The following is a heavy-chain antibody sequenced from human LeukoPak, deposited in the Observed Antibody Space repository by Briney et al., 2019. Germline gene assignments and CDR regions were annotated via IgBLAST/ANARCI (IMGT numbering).Heavy chain of an antibody. CDR3: ARSLNYDILTGYYSFYFDY. D-gene: IGHD3-9*01. J-gene: IGHJ4*02. CDR2: INHSGST. Sequence: SETLSLTCAVYGGSFSGYYWSWIRQPPGKGLEWIGEINHSGSTNYNPSLKSRVTISVDTSKNQFSLKLSSVTAADTAVYYCARSLNYDILTGYYSFYFDYWGQGTLVTVSS. CDR1: GGSFSGYY. V-gene: IGHV4-34*01.